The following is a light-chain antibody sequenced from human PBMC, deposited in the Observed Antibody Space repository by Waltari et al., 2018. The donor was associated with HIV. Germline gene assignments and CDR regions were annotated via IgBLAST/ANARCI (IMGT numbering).Light chain of an antibody. J-gene: IGKJ4*01. CDR3: QQADSFPHT. CDR1: QSIGSS. Sequence: EIQMAQSPSSVTGSVGDRVTTTCRASQSIGSSLAWYQHQPGAAPKLLIFGASSLESGVPPWFVGSGAGTESALTISSLQTEDSATYYCQQADSFPHTFGGGTKVEV. V-gene: IGKV1-12*01. CDR2: GAS.